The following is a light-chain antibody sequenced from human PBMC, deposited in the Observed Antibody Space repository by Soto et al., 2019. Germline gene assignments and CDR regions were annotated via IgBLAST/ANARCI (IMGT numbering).Light chain of an antibody. J-gene: IGLJ2*01. Sequence: QPVLTQPASVSGSPGQSITISCTGTSSDVGFYNYVCWYQQHPGKAPKLMIYDVLNRPSGVSNRFSGSKSGNTASLTISGLQADDEDDYYCSSYTSSSTVIFGGGTKVTVL. CDR2: DVL. CDR1: SSDVGFYNY. V-gene: IGLV2-14*01. CDR3: SSYTSSSTVI.